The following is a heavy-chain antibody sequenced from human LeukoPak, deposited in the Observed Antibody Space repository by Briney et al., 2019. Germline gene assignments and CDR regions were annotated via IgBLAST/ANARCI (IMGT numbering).Heavy chain of an antibody. J-gene: IGHJ4*02. Sequence: SQTLSLTCAVSGGSISSGGYSWSWIRQPPGKGLEWIGYIYHSGSTYYNPSLKSRVTISVDRPKNQFSLELSSVTAADTAVYYCARGATYYYDSSGAYFDYWGQGTLVTVSS. D-gene: IGHD3-22*01. CDR1: GGSISSGGYS. CDR3: ARGATYYYDSSGAYFDY. V-gene: IGHV4-30-2*01. CDR2: IYHSGST.